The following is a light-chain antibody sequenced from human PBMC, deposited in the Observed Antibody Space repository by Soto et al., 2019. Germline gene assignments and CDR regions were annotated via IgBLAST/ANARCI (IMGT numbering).Light chain of an antibody. V-gene: IGLV1-40*01. CDR2: DNS. CDR1: SSNIGAGYD. CDR3: QSYDSSLSAYV. Sequence: QSVLTQPPSVSGAPGQRVTISCTGSSSNIGAGYDVYWYQQLPGTAPKLLIYDNSNRPSGVPDRFSGSKSGTSASLAITGLQAEDEADYYCQSYDSSLSAYVFGTGTKLTVL. J-gene: IGLJ1*01.